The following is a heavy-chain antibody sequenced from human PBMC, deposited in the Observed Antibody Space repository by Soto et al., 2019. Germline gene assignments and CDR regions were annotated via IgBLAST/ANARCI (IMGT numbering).Heavy chain of an antibody. D-gene: IGHD3-3*01. J-gene: IGHJ4*02. Sequence: GGSLRLSCTASGFTFSSYAMSWVRQAPGKGLEWVSAISGSGGSTYYADSVKGRLTISRDNSKNTLYLQMNSLRAEDTAVYYCALNPMDYDFWSGYYNYFDYWGQGTLVTVSS. CDR3: ALNPMDYDFWSGYYNYFDY. V-gene: IGHV3-23*01. CDR2: ISGSGGST. CDR1: GFTFSSYA.